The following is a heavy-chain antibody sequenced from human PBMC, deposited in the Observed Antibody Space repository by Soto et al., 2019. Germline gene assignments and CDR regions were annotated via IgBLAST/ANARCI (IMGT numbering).Heavy chain of an antibody. V-gene: IGHV4-59*01. J-gene: IGHJ5*02. CDR2: IYYSGTT. D-gene: IGHD6-13*01. CDR3: ARGPPYSSSRGYGFDP. CDR1: GGSISSYY. Sequence: QVQLQESGPGLVKPSETLSLTCSVSGGSISSYYWSWIRQPPGKGLEWIGYIYYSGTTNYNPSLKSRVTISVDTSKSQFSLKLSSVTAADTAVYYCARGPPYSSSRGYGFDPWGQGALVTVSS.